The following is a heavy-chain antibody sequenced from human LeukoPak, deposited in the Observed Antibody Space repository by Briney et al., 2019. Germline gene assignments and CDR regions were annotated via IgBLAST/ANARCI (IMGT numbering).Heavy chain of an antibody. V-gene: IGHV1-46*01. J-gene: IGHJ4*02. D-gene: IGHD4-17*01. Sequence: ASVKVSFKASGYTFTRYFIHWVRQAPGQGLEWMSIINPSGGSTTYAQKFQGRLTMTRDTSTSTVYTDLSSLRSEDTAVYYCARGVRDGDYYFDYWGQGTLVTVSS. CDR3: ARGVRDGDYYFDY. CDR1: GYTFTRYF. CDR2: INPSGGST.